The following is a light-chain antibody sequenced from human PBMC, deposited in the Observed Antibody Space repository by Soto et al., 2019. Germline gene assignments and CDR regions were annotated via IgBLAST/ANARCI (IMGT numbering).Light chain of an antibody. V-gene: IGKV3-20*01. CDR3: QQYDSSPLT. CDR1: QSVSSSY. CDR2: GAS. J-gene: IGKJ4*01. Sequence: EIVLTQSPATLSVSPGERATLSCRASQSVSSSYLAWYQQKPGQAPRLLIYGASSRATGIPDRFSGSGSGTDFTLSISRLEPEDFAVYYCQQYDSSPLTFGGGTKVDIK.